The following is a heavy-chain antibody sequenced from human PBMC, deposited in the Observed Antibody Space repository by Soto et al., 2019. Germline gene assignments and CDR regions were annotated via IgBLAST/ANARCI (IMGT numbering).Heavy chain of an antibody. CDR1: GGSIHSYY. CDR2: ISYTGSP. D-gene: IGHD5-18*01. Sequence: SETLSLTCTVSGGSIHSYYWSWIREPPGKGLEWIGYISYTGSPIYNPSLKSRLTISVDTSRNQFSLRLSSVTAADTAVYYCARHRYSYGVYYFDYWGQGTLVTVSS. CDR3: ARHRYSYGVYYFDY. V-gene: IGHV4-59*08. J-gene: IGHJ4*02.